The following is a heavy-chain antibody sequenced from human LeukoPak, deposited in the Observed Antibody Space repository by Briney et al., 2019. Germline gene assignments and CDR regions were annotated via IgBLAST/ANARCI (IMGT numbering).Heavy chain of an antibody. Sequence: GGSLRLSCAASGFTFSSYAMHWVRQAPGKGLEWVAVISYDGSNKYYADSVKGRFTISRDNSKNTLYLQMNSLRAEDTAVYYCAKDRGYYDSSGYQTVIDYWGQGTLVTVSS. CDR3: AKDRGYYDSSGYQTVIDY. CDR2: ISYDGSNK. CDR1: GFTFSSYA. J-gene: IGHJ4*02. V-gene: IGHV3-30-3*01. D-gene: IGHD3-22*01.